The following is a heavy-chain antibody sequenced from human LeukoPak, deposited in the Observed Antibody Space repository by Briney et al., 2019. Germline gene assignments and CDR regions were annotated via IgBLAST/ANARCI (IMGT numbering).Heavy chain of an antibody. Sequence: PGRSLRLSCAASGFTFSSYGMHWVRQAPGKGLEWAAVIWYDGSNKYYADSVKGRFTISRDNSKNTLYLQMNSLRAEDTAVYYCARDLMNGIFDYWGQGTLVTVSS. CDR1: GFTFSSYG. CDR2: IWYDGSNK. D-gene: IGHD1-14*01. V-gene: IGHV3-33*01. J-gene: IGHJ4*02. CDR3: ARDLMNGIFDY.